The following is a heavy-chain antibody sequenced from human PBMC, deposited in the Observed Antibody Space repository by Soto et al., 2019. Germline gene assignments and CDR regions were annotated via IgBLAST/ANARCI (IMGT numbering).Heavy chain of an antibody. V-gene: IGHV4-34*01. CDR3: APLRGPYRGSGSYYGVRP. D-gene: IGHD3-10*01. CDR1: GGSFSGYY. CDR2: INHSGST. Sequence: PSETLSLTCAVYGGSFSGYYWSWIRQPPGKGLEWIGEINHSGSTNYNPSLKSRVTISVDTSKNQFSLKLSSVTAADTAVYYCAPLRGPYRGSGSYYGVRPWGQGAQVTVSS. J-gene: IGHJ5*02.